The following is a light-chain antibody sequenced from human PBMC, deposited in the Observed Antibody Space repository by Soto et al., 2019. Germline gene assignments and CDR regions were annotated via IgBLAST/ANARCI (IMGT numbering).Light chain of an antibody. J-gene: IGKJ2*01. Sequence: DIQLTQSPSILSASGGDRVTITCRASQSIANRLAWYQQKPGKILKLLIYGASTLESGVASRFSGSGSGTEFTVTINGLQTDDFATYYCQQYNRSYTFGQGTKLEIK. CDR1: QSIANR. V-gene: IGKV1-5*01. CDR3: QQYNRSYT. CDR2: GAS.